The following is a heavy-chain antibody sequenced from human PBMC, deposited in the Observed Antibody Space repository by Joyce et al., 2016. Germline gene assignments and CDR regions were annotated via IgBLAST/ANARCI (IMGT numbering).Heavy chain of an antibody. CDR2: INPNGGGT. CDR1: GYTFSGYF. CDR3: AREYCGGGSCSYASDY. Sequence: QVQVVQSGAEVKKPGASVKVSCKALGYTFSGYFVHWVRQAPGQGLEWMGWINPNGGGTKYEQRFKGRVTMTRDTSINTAYMELSRLTSDDTAVYYCAREYCGGGSCSYASDYWGQGTLVTVSS. V-gene: IGHV1-2*02. J-gene: IGHJ4*02. D-gene: IGHD2-15*01.